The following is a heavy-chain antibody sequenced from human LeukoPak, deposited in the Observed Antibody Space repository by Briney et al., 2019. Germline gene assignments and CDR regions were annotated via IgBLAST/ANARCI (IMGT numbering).Heavy chain of an antibody. J-gene: IGHJ4*02. CDR2: ISYDGSNK. Sequence: GSLRLSCAASGFTYSSYAMDWVRQAPGKGLEWVAVISYDGSNKYYADSVKGRFTISRDNSKNTLYLQMNSLRAEDTAVYYCARVSDFRKLEYYFDYWGQGTLVTVSS. CDR1: GFTYSSYA. CDR3: ARVSDFRKLEYYFDY. D-gene: IGHD1-1*01. V-gene: IGHV3-30-3*01.